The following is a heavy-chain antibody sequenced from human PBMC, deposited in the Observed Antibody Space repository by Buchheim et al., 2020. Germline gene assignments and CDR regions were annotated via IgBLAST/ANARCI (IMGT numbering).Heavy chain of an antibody. D-gene: IGHD5-24*01. V-gene: IGHV3-23*01. CDR1: GFTFSSYA. Sequence: EVQLLESGGGLVQPGGSLRLSCAASGFTFSSYAMSWVRQAPGKGLEWVSFFSGSGCTTYYADSVRGRFTISRDTSKNTLYLQMNSLRAEDTAVYYCAKARESSYYYYGMDVWGQGTT. CDR3: AKARESSYYYYGMDV. J-gene: IGHJ6*02. CDR2: FSGSGCTT.